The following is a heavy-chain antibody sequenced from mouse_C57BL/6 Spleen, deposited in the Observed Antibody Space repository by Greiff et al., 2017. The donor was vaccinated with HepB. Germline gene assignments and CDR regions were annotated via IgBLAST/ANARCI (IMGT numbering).Heavy chain of an antibody. D-gene: IGHD2-3*01. CDR2: IYPGSGST. CDR1: GYTFTSYW. J-gene: IGHJ4*01. CDR3: ARYGWLLRPYAMDY. Sequence: QVHVKQSGAELVKPGASVKMSCKASGYTFTSYWITWVKQRPGQGLEWIGDIYPGSGSTNYNEKFKSKATLTVDTSSSTAYMQLSSLTSEDSAVYYCARYGWLLRPYAMDYWGQGTSVTVSS. V-gene: IGHV1-55*01.